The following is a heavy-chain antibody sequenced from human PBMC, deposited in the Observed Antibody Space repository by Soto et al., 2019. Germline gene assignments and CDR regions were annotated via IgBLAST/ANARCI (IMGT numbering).Heavy chain of an antibody. CDR2: SSPYGIT. D-gene: IGHD2-21*02. CDR1: GGCFSGNY. J-gene: IGHJ4*02. Sequence: QVQLQQWGAGLLKPSETLSLTCGVRGGCFSGNYWTWFRPPPGKGLEWIGESSPYGITNYIPSLRSSVTITGDTSNNQFSLKVTSVTAAYAAVYYCATSRWVVTQPEIWGQGTLVTVSA. V-gene: IGHV4-34*01. CDR3: ATSRWVVTQPEI.